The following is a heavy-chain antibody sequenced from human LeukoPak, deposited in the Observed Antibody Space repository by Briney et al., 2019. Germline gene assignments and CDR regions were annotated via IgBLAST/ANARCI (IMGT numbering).Heavy chain of an antibody. J-gene: IGHJ4*02. CDR2: ISSSSNTI. CDR1: GFTFSSYS. D-gene: IGHD5-24*01. V-gene: IGHV3-48*02. Sequence: GGSLRLSCAASGFTFSSYSMTWVRQAPGKGLEWVSYISSSSNTIYYADSVKGRFTISRDNAKNSLYLQMNSLRDEDTAVYYCARALQDGFDYWGQGTLVTVS. CDR3: ARALQDGFDY.